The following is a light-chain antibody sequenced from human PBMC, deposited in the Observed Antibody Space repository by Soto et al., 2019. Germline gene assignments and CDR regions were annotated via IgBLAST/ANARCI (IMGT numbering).Light chain of an antibody. Sequence: EIQMTQSPSSLSASVGDRVTITCQASHDISDYVNWFQQKPGKPPTLLIYDAAHLETGVPSRFSGSGSGTEFSLTISSLQAEDFATYYCQQYDNLPLTFGGGTKVDIK. V-gene: IGKV1-33*01. CDR2: DAA. CDR3: QQYDNLPLT. J-gene: IGKJ4*01. CDR1: HDISDY.